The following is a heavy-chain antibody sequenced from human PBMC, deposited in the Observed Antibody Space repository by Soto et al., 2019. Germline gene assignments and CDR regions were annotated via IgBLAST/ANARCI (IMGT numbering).Heavy chain of an antibody. CDR1: GFSLSRHG. D-gene: IGHD6-13*01. CDR3: AKIEAAAGIPQDNYYFAVGV. J-gene: IGHJ6*02. V-gene: IGHV3-30*18. Sequence: GGSLRLSCAASGFSLSRHGMHWLRQAPGKGLEWAAIISYDGRNKYYADSVKGRFTISRDNSKNTLYLEMNSLRPDDTAVYYCAKIEAAAGIPQDNYYFAVGVCGPGTTVTVSS. CDR2: ISYDGRNK.